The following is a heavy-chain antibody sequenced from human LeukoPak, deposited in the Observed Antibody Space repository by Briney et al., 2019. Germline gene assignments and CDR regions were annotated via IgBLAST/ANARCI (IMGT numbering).Heavy chain of an antibody. J-gene: IGHJ4*02. D-gene: IGHD3-22*01. Sequence: SVKVSCKASGGTFSSYAISWVRQAPGQGLEWMGGIIPIFGTANYAQKFQGRVTMTRDTSTSTVYMELSSLRSEDTAVYYCARDGSGYHYFDYWGQGTLVTVSS. CDR1: GGTFSSYA. CDR3: ARDGSGYHYFDY. V-gene: IGHV1-69*05. CDR2: IIPIFGTA.